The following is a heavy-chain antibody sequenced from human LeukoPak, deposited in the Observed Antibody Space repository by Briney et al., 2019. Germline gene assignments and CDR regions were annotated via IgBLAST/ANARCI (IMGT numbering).Heavy chain of an antibody. V-gene: IGHV1-8*01. CDR1: GYTFTSYD. Sequence: ASVKVSCKASGYTFTSYDINWVRQATGQGLEWMGWMNPNSGNTGYAQKFQGRVTMTRNTSISTAYMELSSLRSEDTAVYYCARGGYYYDSSGYYYPDYYYYMDVWGKGTTVTVSS. D-gene: IGHD3-22*01. CDR3: ARGGYYYDSSGYYYPDYYYYMDV. J-gene: IGHJ6*03. CDR2: MNPNSGNT.